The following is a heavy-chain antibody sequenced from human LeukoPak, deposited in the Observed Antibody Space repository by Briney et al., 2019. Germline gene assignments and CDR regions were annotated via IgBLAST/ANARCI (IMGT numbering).Heavy chain of an antibody. J-gene: IGHJ4*02. V-gene: IGHV4-39*01. D-gene: IGHD5-18*01. CDR1: GGSISSSYYY. CDR3: ARLRDEGYRYGSLDY. CDR2: IYYSGST. Sequence: SETLSLTCTVSGGSISSSYYYWGWIRQPPGKGLEWIGSIYYSGSTDYNPTLKSRVTISVDTAKKQLSLKLRSVTAGDTAVYYCARLRDEGYRYGSLDYWGQGTLVTVSS.